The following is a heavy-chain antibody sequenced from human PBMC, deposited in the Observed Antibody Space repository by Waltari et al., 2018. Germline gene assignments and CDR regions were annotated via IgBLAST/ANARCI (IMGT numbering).Heavy chain of an antibody. Sequence: EVQLLESGGGLVQPGGSLRLSCAASGFTFSSYAMSWVRQAPGKGLDWVSVISGSADITYYAASVKCRFTISRDNSKNTLYLQMNSLRAEDTAVYYCAKHKGSSGGFFDYWGQGTLVTVSS. V-gene: IGHV3-23*01. J-gene: IGHJ4*02. CDR2: ISGSADIT. CDR3: AKHKGSSGGFFDY. D-gene: IGHD6-6*01. CDR1: GFTFSSYA.